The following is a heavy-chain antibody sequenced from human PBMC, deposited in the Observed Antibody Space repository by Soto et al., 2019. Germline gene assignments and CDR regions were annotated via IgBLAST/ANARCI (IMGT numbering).Heavy chain of an antibody. Sequence: ASMKVSCKASGYTFTSYDMNWVRQATGQGLEWMGWMNPNSGNTGYAQKFQGRVTMTRNTSISTAYKELSSLRSEDTAVYYCARGGAAGTGQTHYSYMDVWGKGTTVTVSS. CDR1: GYTFTSYD. J-gene: IGHJ6*03. CDR3: ARGGAAGTGQTHYSYMDV. CDR2: MNPNSGNT. V-gene: IGHV1-8*01. D-gene: IGHD6-13*01.